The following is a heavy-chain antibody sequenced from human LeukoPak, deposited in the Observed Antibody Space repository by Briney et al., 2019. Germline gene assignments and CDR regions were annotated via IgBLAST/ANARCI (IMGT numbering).Heavy chain of an antibody. V-gene: IGHV3-7*03. J-gene: IGHJ4*02. CDR3: AKGYYYDIHHFDY. Sequence: GGSLRLSCAASGFTFSSYWMSWVRQAPGKGLEWVANIKQDGSEKYYVDSVKGRFTISRDNAKNSLYLQMNSLRAEDTAVYYCAKGYYYDIHHFDYWGQGTLVTVSS. D-gene: IGHD3-22*01. CDR1: GFTFSSYW. CDR2: IKQDGSEK.